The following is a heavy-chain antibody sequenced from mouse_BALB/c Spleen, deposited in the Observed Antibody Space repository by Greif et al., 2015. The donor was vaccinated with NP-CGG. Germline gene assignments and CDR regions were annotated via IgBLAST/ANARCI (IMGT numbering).Heavy chain of an antibody. CDR3: ARDDYAWFAY. CDR1: GYTFTSYW. D-gene: IGHD2-4*01. V-gene: IGHV1-61*01. J-gene: IGHJ3*01. CDR2: IDPSDSET. Sequence: QVQLQQSGAELVRPGASVKLSCKASGYTFTSYWMNWVKQRPGQGLEWIGTIDPSDSETHYKQMFKDKATLTVDKSSSTAYMQLSSLTSEDSAGYYWARDDYAWFAYWGQGALVTVSA.